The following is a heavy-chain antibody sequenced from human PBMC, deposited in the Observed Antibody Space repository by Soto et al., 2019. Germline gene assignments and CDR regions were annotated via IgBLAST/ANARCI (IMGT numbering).Heavy chain of an antibody. CDR1: GYTFTIYG. Sequence: QVQLVQSGGEVKKPGASVKVSCKASGYTFTIYGINWVRQAPGQGLEWMGWISPDNGNTNYAQKLQGRVTMTTDTSTSTVYMELRCLRSDDTAVYYCARALGYSGYAGMDVWGQGTTVTVSS. CDR3: ARALGYSGYAGMDV. D-gene: IGHD5-12*01. V-gene: IGHV1-18*01. CDR2: ISPDNGNT. J-gene: IGHJ6*02.